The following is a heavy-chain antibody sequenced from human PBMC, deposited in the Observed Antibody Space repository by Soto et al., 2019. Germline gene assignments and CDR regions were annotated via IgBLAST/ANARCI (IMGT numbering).Heavy chain of an antibody. V-gene: IGHV1-18*01. CDR1: GYTFTSYG. J-gene: IGHJ4*02. CDR2: IRAYNGNT. Sequence: QVQLVQSGAEVKKPGASVKVSCKASGYTFTSYGISWVRQAPGQGLEWMGWIRAYNGNTNYAQKLQGRVTMTTDTPTTTAYTALRSLRSYDTAVYSCARDAAPADYWGQGTLVTVSS. CDR3: ARDAAPADY.